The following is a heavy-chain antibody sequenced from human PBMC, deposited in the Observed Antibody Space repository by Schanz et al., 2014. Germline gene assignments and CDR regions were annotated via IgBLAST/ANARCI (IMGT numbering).Heavy chain of an antibody. J-gene: IGHJ6*02. CDR3: ARDNDMLIGNVNGDDYYYAMDV. V-gene: IGHV4-59*01. D-gene: IGHD7-27*01. CDR1: GGSISTYY. CDR2: SSCSGSS. Sequence: QLQLQESGPGLVKPSATLSLTCTVSGGSISTYYWTWIRQPPGKGLEWIGYSSCSGSSGYNASLESRVTISLELSKSQVSLTLTSVTAADTDVYYCARDNDMLIGNVNGDDYYYAMDVWGPGTTVTVSS.